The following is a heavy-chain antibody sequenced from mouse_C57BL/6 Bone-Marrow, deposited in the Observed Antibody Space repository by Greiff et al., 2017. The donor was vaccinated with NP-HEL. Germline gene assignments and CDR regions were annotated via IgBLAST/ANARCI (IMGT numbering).Heavy chain of an antibody. D-gene: IGHD1-1*01. CDR1: GYTFTDYY. CDR2: IYPGSGNT. V-gene: IGHV1-76*01. J-gene: IGHJ1*03. CDR3: ARSGGLLWYFDV. Sequence: LVESGAELVRPGASVKLSCKASGYTFTDYYINWVKQRPGQGLEWIARIYPGSGNTYYNEKFKGKATLTAEKSSSTAYMQLSSLTSEDSAVYFCARSGGLLWYFDVWGTGTTVTVSS.